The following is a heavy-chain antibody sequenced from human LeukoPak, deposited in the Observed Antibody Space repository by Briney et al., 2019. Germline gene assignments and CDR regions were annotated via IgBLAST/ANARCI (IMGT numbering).Heavy chain of an antibody. J-gene: IGHJ3*02. V-gene: IGHV3-7*03. Sequence: PGGSLRLSCAASGFTFSSYGMSWVRQAPGKGLEWVANIKQDGSEKYYVDSVKGRFTISRDNAKNSLYLQMNSLRADDTAVYYCASYGSGSYRGAFDIWGRGTMVTVSS. CDR3: ASYGSGSYRGAFDI. CDR1: GFTFSSYG. D-gene: IGHD3-10*01. CDR2: IKQDGSEK.